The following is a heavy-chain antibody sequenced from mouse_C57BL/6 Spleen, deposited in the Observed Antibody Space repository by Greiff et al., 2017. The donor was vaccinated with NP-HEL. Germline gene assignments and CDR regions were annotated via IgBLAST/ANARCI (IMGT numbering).Heavy chain of an antibody. CDR2: ISGGGGNT. V-gene: IGHV5-9*01. CDR1: GFTFSSYT. CDR3: ARSMTHGYYERGLDY. J-gene: IGHJ2*01. Sequence: EVKLMESGGGLVKPGGSLKLSCAASGFTFSSYTMSWVRQTPEKRLEWVATISGGGGNTYYPDSVKGRFTISRDNAKNTLYLQMSSLRSEDTALYYCARSMTHGYYERGLDYWGQGTTLTVSS. D-gene: IGHD2-3*01.